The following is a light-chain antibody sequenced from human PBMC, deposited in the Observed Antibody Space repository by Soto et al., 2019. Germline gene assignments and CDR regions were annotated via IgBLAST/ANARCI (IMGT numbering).Light chain of an antibody. CDR3: AAWDDSLNGPV. CDR1: SSHIGSNT. V-gene: IGLV1-44*01. Sequence: QSVLTQPPSASGTPGQRVTISCSGSSSHIGSNTVNWYQQLPGTAPKLLIYSNNRRPSGVPDRFSGSKSGTSASLAIRGLQSEDEADYYCAAWDDSLNGPVFGGGTKFTVL. CDR2: SNN. J-gene: IGLJ3*02.